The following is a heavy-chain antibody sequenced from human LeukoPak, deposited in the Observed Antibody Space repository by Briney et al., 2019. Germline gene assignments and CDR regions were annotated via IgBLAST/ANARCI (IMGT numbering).Heavy chain of an antibody. Sequence: ASVKVSCKASGYTFTSYYVHWIRQAPGQGPQWMGVIHPSGGSTSLAQKFQGRVTMTRDTSTSTVYMELSSLRSEGTAVYYCARMDMDPAMVTNFFEYWGQGTLVTVSS. V-gene: IGHV1-46*01. CDR3: ARMDMDPAMVTNFFEY. D-gene: IGHD5-18*01. CDR2: IHPSGGST. J-gene: IGHJ4*02. CDR1: GYTFTSYY.